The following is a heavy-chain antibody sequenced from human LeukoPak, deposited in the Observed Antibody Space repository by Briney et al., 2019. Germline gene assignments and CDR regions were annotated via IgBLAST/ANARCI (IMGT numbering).Heavy chain of an antibody. CDR3: ARWLRQGDF. J-gene: IGHJ4*02. D-gene: IGHD5-24*01. CDR1: GFTFSTYA. V-gene: IGHV3-23*01. Sequence: GGSLRLSCAASGFTFSTYAMSWVRQAAGKGLEWVSLISGSGGGTYYADSVKGRFTISRDNSKNTLYLQMNSLRAEDTAVYYCARWLRQGDFWGQGTLVTVSS. CDR2: ISGSGGGT.